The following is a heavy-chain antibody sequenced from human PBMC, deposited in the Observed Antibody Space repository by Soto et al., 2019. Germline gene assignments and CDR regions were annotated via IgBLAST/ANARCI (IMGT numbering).Heavy chain of an antibody. Sequence: VKVSCKASGGTFSSYAISWVRQAPGQGPEWMGGIIPIFGTANYAQKFQGRVTITADESTSTAYMELSSLRSEDTAVYYCASPKEIDDGSGSYSNYYYGMDVWGQGTTVTVSS. CDR3: ASPKEIDDGSGSYSNYYYGMDV. D-gene: IGHD3-10*01. V-gene: IGHV1-69*01. CDR1: GGTFSSYA. J-gene: IGHJ6*02. CDR2: IIPIFGTA.